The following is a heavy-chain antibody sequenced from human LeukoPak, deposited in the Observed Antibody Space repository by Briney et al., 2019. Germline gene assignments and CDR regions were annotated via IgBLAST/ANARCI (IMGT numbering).Heavy chain of an antibody. Sequence: ASVKVSCKASGYTFTSYYMHWVRQAPGQGLEWMGIINPSGGSTSYAQKFQGRVTMTRDTSTSTVYMELSSLRSEDTAVYYCASEVWGCYRVDCWGQGILVTVSS. V-gene: IGHV1-46*01. D-gene: IGHD3-16*02. CDR2: INPSGGST. J-gene: IGHJ4*02. CDR1: GYTFTSYY. CDR3: ASEVWGCYRVDC.